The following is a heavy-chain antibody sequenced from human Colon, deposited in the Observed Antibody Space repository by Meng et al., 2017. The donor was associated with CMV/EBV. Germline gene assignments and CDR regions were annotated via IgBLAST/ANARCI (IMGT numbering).Heavy chain of an antibody. CDR1: GFTFSSYW. V-gene: IGHV3-74*01. CDR3: ARSPEQQPGQDF. J-gene: IGHJ4*02. D-gene: IGHD6-13*01. CDR2: VDTFGNIR. Sequence: SCAASGFTFSSYWMHWVRQAPGRGLVWLARVDTFGNIRHYADSVKGRFTISRDNAKNTVYLQMNSLRAEDTAVYYCARSPEQQPGQDFWGQGTLVTVSS.